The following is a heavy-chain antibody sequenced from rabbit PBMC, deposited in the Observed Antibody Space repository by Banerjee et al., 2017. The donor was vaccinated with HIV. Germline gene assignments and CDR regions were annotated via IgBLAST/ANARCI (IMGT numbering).Heavy chain of an antibody. D-gene: IGHD1-1*01. CDR2: IYPDYGNT. V-gene: IGHV1S47*01. CDR3: ARDLGYTSSSGYNYYYGMDL. Sequence: QEQLVESGGGLVQPGGSLKLSCKASGIDFSSYGFSWVRQAPGKGLEWIAYIYPDYGNTNYASWVNGRFTISLDNAQNTVFLQMTSLTAADTATYFCARDLGYTSSSGYNYYYGMDLWGQGTLVTVS. J-gene: IGHJ6*01. CDR1: GIDFSSYG.